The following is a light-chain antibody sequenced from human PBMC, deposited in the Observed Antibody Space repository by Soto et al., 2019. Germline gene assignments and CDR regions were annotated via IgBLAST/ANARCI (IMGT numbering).Light chain of an antibody. CDR3: QTWGTGPWV. CDR2: LNSDGSH. CDR1: SGHSSYA. V-gene: IGLV4-69*01. J-gene: IGLJ3*02. Sequence: QLVLTQSPSASASLGASVKLTCTLSSGHSSYAIAWHQQQPEKGPRSLMKLNSDGSHSKGDGIPDRFSGSSSGAERYLTISGLQSEDEADYYCQTWGTGPWVFGRGTKLTVL.